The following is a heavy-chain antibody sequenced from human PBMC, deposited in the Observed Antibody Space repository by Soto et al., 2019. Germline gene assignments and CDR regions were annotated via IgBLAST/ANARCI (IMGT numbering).Heavy chain of an antibody. CDR3: AKDGGTYYDIPFAFDI. D-gene: IGHD3-9*01. CDR2: ISASGDTT. J-gene: IGHJ3*02. Sequence: PGGSLRLSCAASGFIFRTHAMIWVRQTPGKGLEWVSVISASGDTTYYADSVKGRFTISRDNSKSTLSLHMNSLGAEDTALYYCAKDGGTYYDIPFAFDIWGQGTVVTVSS. CDR1: GFIFRTHA. V-gene: IGHV3-23*01.